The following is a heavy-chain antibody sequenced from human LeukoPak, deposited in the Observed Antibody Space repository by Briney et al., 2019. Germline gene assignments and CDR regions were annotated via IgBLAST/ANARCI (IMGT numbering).Heavy chain of an antibody. CDR3: ARNDYGDFTLSY. Sequence: PWASVKVSCKASGGTFSSYAISWVRQAPGQGLEWMGGIIPIFGTANYAQKFQGRVTITADKSTSTAYMELSSLRSEDTAVYYCARNDYGDFTLSYWGQGTLVTVSS. J-gene: IGHJ4*02. CDR2: IIPIFGTA. V-gene: IGHV1-69*06. D-gene: IGHD4-17*01. CDR1: GGTFSSYA.